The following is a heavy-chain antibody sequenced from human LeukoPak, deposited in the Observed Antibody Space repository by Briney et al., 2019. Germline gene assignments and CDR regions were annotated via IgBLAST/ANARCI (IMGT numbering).Heavy chain of an antibody. J-gene: IGHJ4*02. Sequence: PSETLSLTCAVYGGSFSGYYWSWIRQPPGKGLEWIGEINHSGSTNYNPSLKSRVTIPVDTSKNQFSLKLSSVTAADTAVYYCASSPWTAAGLDYWGQGTLVTVSS. V-gene: IGHV4-34*01. CDR2: INHSGST. CDR3: ASSPWTAAGLDY. D-gene: IGHD6-13*01. CDR1: GGSFSGYY.